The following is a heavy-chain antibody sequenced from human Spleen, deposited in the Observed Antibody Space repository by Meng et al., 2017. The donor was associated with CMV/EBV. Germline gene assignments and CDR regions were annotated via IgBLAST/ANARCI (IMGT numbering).Heavy chain of an antibody. CDR3: AKDYIVRGGLFDF. D-gene: IGHD2-15*01. J-gene: IGHJ4*02. V-gene: IGHV3-7*01. Sequence: GGSLRLSCAASGLTFRKSGMSWLRQVPGKGLEWVADISGDGREIYYVDSVKGRFTVSRDNAKNSLFLQMNSLRREDTAVYYCAKDYIVRGGLFDFWGQGTLVTVSS. CDR1: GLTFRKSG. CDR2: ISGDGREI.